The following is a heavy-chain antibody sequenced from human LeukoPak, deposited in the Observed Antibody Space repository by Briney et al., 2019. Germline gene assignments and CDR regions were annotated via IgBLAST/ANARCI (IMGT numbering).Heavy chain of an antibody. J-gene: IGHJ4*02. Sequence: ASVKVSCKVSGYTLTELSMHWVRQAPGKGLEWMGGFDPEDGETIYAQKFQGRVTMTEDTSTDTAYMELSSLRSEDRAVYYCATSYYYDSSGYYYFDYWGQGTLVTVSS. CDR3: ATSYYYDSSGYYYFDY. CDR1: GYTLTELS. CDR2: FDPEDGET. D-gene: IGHD3-22*01. V-gene: IGHV1-24*01.